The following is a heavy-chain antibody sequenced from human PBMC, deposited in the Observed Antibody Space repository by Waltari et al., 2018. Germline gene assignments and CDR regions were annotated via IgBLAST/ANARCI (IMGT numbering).Heavy chain of an antibody. Sequence: QVQLVESGGGVVQPGGSLRLSCAASGFTFSSYGLHWVRQAPGRGLEWVAVIWYDGSNKYYADSVKGRFTISRDNSKNTLYLQMNSLRAEDTAMYYCAKDLAGATTDWGQGTLVTVSS. CDR2: IWYDGSNK. CDR1: GFTFSSYG. V-gene: IGHV3-30*02. D-gene: IGHD1-26*01. CDR3: AKDLAGATTD. J-gene: IGHJ4*02.